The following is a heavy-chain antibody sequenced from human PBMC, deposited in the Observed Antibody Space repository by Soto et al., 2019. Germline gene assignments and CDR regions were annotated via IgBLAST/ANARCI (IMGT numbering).Heavy chain of an antibody. CDR1: GFSLSTSGMC. J-gene: IGHJ5*02. CDR3: ARIHYDSSGYYLSGFDP. CDR2: IDWDDDK. Sequence: SGPTLVNPTQTLTPTCTFSGFSLSTSGMCVSWIRQPPGKALEWLALIDWDDDKYYSTSLKTRLTISKDTSKNQVVLTMTNMDPVDTATYYCARIHYDSSGYYLSGFDPWGQGTLVTVSS. D-gene: IGHD3-22*01. V-gene: IGHV2-70*01.